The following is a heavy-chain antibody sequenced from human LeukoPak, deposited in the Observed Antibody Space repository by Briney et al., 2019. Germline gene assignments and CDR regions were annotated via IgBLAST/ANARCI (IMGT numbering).Heavy chain of an antibody. V-gene: IGHV4-59*01. D-gene: IGHD3-22*01. CDR1: GGSISSYY. CDR2: IYYSGST. Sequence: SETLSLTCTVSGGSISSYYWSWIRQPPGKGLEWIGYIYYSGSTNYNPSLKSRVTISVDTPKNQFSLKLSSVTAADTAVYYCAGASYDSSGVHWGQGTLVTVSS. J-gene: IGHJ4*02. CDR3: AGASYDSSGVH.